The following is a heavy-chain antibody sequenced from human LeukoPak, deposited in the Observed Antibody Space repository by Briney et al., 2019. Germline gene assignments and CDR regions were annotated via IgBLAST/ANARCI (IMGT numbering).Heavy chain of an antibody. Sequence: KPSETLSLTSTVPVGSTSSSYWRSIRQPLGKGLGWIGHIYNSGSTNYNSSLKSRVTISVDTSKNQFSLRLSSVTAADTAVYYCAREGRLRDGYPYWGQGSLATVSS. D-gene: IGHD5-24*01. CDR2: IYNSGST. CDR1: VGSTSSSY. J-gene: IGHJ4*02. CDR3: AREGRLRDGYPY. V-gene: IGHV4-59*01.